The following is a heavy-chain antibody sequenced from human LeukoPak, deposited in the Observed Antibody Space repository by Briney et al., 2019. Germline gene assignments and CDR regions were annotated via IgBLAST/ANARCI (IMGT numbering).Heavy chain of an antibody. CDR1: GGSFSGYY. CDR2: INHSGST. V-gene: IGHV4-34*01. Sequence: PSETLSLTCAVYGGSFSGYYWSWIRLPPGKGLEWIGEINHSGSTNYNPSLKSRVTISVDTSKNQFSLKLSSVTAADTAVYYCARRTNYYYYGMDVWGQGTTVTVSS. J-gene: IGHJ6*02. D-gene: IGHD1-14*01. CDR3: ARRTNYYYYGMDV.